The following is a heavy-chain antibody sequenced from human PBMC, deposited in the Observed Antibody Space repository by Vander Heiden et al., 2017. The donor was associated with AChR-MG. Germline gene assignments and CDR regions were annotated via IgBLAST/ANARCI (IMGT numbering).Heavy chain of an antibody. CDR3: ARDLPPGPGGGWRSYYFDY. Sequence: EVQLVESGGGLVQPGGSLRLSCAASGFTFSSYSMNWVRQAPGKGLEWVSYISSSSSTIYYADSVKGRFTISRDNAKNSLYLQMNSLRDEETAVYYCARDLPPGPGGGWRSYYFDYWGQGTLVTVSS. V-gene: IGHV3-48*02. CDR1: GFTFSSYS. J-gene: IGHJ4*02. CDR2: ISSSSSTI. D-gene: IGHD6-19*01.